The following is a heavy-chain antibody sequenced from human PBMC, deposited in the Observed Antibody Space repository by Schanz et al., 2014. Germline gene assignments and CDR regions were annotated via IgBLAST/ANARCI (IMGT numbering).Heavy chain of an antibody. CDR1: GFTFSSYS. Sequence: QVQLVESGGGVVQPGGSLRLSCAASGFTFSSYSMHWVRQAPGKGLDWVAFIRFDGSSEYYADSVRGRFTISRDDSKNTLYLQMNSLRAEDTAVYYCARDLARYYYGSGTDYWGQGTLVTVSS. V-gene: IGHV3-30*02. J-gene: IGHJ4*02. CDR3: ARDLARYYYGSGTDY. D-gene: IGHD3-10*01. CDR2: IRFDGSSE.